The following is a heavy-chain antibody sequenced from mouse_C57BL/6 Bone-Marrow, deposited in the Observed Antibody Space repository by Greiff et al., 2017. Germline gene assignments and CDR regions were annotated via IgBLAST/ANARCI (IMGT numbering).Heavy chain of an antibody. D-gene: IGHD1-1*01. CDR3: ARIYYGSSSRDY. CDR1: GFTFSSYG. Sequence: EVNLVESGGDLVKPGGSLKLSCAASGFTFSSYGMSWVRQTPDKRLEWVATISSGGSYTYYPDSVKGRFTISRDNAKNTLYLQMSSLKSEDTAMYYCARIYYGSSSRDYWGQGTTLTVSS. CDR2: ISSGGSYT. J-gene: IGHJ2*01. V-gene: IGHV5-6*01.